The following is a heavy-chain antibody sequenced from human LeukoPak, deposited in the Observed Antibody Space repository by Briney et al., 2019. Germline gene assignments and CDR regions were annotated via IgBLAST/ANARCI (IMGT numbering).Heavy chain of an antibody. Sequence: SETLSLTCTVSGGSISSYYWSWIRQPPGKGLEWIADISDIGSINYNPSLKSRVTISLDTSKNQFSLKLSSVTAADTAVYYCAGHHPRNTVDFWGQGTLVTVPS. CDR3: AGHHPRNTVDF. V-gene: IGHV4-59*08. J-gene: IGHJ4*02. D-gene: IGHD2/OR15-2a*01. CDR2: ISDIGSI. CDR1: GGSISSYY.